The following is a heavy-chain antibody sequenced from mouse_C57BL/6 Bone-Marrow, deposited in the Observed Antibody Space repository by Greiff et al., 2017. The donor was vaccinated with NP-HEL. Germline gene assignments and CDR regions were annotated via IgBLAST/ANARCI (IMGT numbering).Heavy chain of an antibody. J-gene: IGHJ4*01. Sequence: DVMLVESGGGLVKPGGSLKLSCAASGFTFSDYGMHWVRQAPEKGLEWVAYISSGSSTIYYADTVKGRFTISRDNAKNTLFLQMTSLRSEDTAMYYCARESYGAYYAMDYWGQGTSVTVSS. CDR2: ISSGSSTI. V-gene: IGHV5-17*01. D-gene: IGHD1-1*02. CDR3: ARESYGAYYAMDY. CDR1: GFTFSDYG.